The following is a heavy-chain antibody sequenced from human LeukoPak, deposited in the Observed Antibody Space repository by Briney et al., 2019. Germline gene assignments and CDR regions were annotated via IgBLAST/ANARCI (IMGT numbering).Heavy chain of an antibody. D-gene: IGHD3-10*01. V-gene: IGHV4-4*07. CDR1: GGSISSYY. CDR2: IYPGGNT. J-gene: IGHJ5*02. CDR3: ARDSGTTGEVKFDP. Sequence: SETLSLTCTVSGGSISSYYLSWIRQPAGKGLEWIGRIYPGGNTYKPSLKSRVTMSIDTSKNQLSLKLSSVTAADTAMYYCARDSGTTGEVKFDPWGQGTLVTVSS.